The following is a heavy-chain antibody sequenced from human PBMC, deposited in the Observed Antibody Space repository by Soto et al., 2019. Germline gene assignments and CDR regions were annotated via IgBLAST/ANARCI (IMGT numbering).Heavy chain of an antibody. Sequence: SETLSLTCAVYGGSFSGYYWSWIRQPPGKGLEWIGEINHSGSTNYNPSLKSRVTISVDTSKNQFSLKLSSVTAADTAVYYCARDPWYYDFWSGYSSYYGMDVWGQGTTVTVSS. D-gene: IGHD3-3*01. CDR3: ARDPWYYDFWSGYSSYYGMDV. CDR2: INHSGST. CDR1: GGSFSGYY. V-gene: IGHV4-34*01. J-gene: IGHJ6*02.